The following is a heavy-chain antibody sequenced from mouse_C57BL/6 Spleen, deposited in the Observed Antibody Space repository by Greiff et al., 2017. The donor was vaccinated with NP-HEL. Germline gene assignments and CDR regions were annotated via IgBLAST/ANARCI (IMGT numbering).Heavy chain of an antibody. D-gene: IGHD1-1*01. V-gene: IGHV1-64*01. CDR2: IHPNSGST. Sequence: QVQLQQPGAELVKPGASVKLSCKASGYTFTSYWMHWVKQRPGQGLEWIGMIHPNSGSTNYNEKFKSKATLTVDKSSSTAYMQLSSLTSEDSAVDYCAKKVVATPYYAMDYWGQGTSVTVSS. J-gene: IGHJ4*01. CDR3: AKKVVATPYYAMDY. CDR1: GYTFTSYW.